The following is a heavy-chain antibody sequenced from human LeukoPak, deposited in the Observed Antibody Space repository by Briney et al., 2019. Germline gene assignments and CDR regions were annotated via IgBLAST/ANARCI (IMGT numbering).Heavy chain of an antibody. J-gene: IGHJ4*02. V-gene: IGHV4-59*01. CDR3: ARSSGWSPFDY. D-gene: IGHD6-19*01. Sequence: PSETLSLTCTVSGGSISSYYWSWTRQPPGKGLEWIGYIYYSGSTNYNPSLKSRVTISVDTSKNQFSLKLSSVTAADTAVYYCARSSGWSPFDYWGQGTLVTVSS. CDR2: IYYSGST. CDR1: GGSISSYY.